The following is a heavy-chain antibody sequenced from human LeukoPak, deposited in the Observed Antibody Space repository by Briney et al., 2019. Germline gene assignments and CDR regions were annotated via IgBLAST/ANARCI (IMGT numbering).Heavy chain of an antibody. CDR1: GGSFSGYY. Sequence: SETLSLTCAVYGGSFSGYYWSWIRQPPGKGLEWIGFIYYSGSTNYNPSLKSRVTISVDTSKNQFSLKLSSVTAADTAVYYCASPGIVAAGTDRGFDYWGQGALVTVSS. D-gene: IGHD6-13*01. CDR2: IYYSGST. J-gene: IGHJ4*02. CDR3: ASPGIVAAGTDRGFDY. V-gene: IGHV4-59*01.